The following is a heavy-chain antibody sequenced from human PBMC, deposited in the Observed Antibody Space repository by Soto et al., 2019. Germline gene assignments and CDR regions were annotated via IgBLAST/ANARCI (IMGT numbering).Heavy chain of an antibody. J-gene: IGHJ6*02. D-gene: IGHD3-10*01. CDR2: ISYDGSNK. CDR1: GFTFSSYA. V-gene: IGHV3-30-3*01. CDR3: ASLGELSGSRYYYYGMDV. Sequence: GWSLRLSCAASGFTFSSYAMHWVRQAPGKGLEWVAVISYDGSNKYYADSVKGRFTVSRDNSKSTLYLQMNSMRAEATAVYYCASLGELSGSRYYYYGMDVWGQGTTVTVSS.